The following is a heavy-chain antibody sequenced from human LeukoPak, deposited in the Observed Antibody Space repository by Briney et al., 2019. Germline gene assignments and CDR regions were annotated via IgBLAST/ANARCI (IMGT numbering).Heavy chain of an antibody. J-gene: IGHJ5*01. CDR1: GYTLSDVS. D-gene: IGHD2-2*01. V-gene: IGHV1-24*01. Sequence: ASVKVSCKVSGYTLSDVSKHWVRQGPGKGLEWMGGFVVEDGERIYAQKFRGRVRVTEDTSTDTAYMELSSLRSEDTAVYYCATLDLPPSTSAVASWGQGTLVTVSS. CDR2: FVVEDGER. CDR3: ATLDLPPSTSAVAS.